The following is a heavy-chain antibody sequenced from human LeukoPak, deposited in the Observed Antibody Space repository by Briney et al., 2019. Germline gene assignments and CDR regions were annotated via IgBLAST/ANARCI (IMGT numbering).Heavy chain of an antibody. D-gene: IGHD3-3*01. CDR2: IYHSGST. J-gene: IGHJ4*02. V-gene: IGHV4-39*07. CDR1: GGSISSSSYY. Sequence: PSETLSLTCTVSGGSISSSSYYWGWIRQPPGKGLEWIGSIYHSGSTYYNPSLKSRVTISVDTSKNQFSLKLSSVTAADTAVYYCAREVDFWSGYYNSEGATEIDYWGQGTLVTVSS. CDR3: AREVDFWSGYYNSEGATEIDY.